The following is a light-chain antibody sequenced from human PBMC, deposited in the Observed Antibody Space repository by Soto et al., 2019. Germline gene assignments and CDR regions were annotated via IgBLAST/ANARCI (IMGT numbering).Light chain of an antibody. CDR2: EVT. J-gene: IGLJ3*02. CDR1: SGDIGRYNY. V-gene: IGLV2-8*01. Sequence: QSALTQPPSASGSPGQSVTISCTGTSGDIGRYNYVSWYQQHPGKAPKLIIYEVTKRPSGVPDRFSGSKSGTSASLAISGLQSEDEADYYCATWDVSLSAWVFGGGTKLTVL. CDR3: ATWDVSLSAWV.